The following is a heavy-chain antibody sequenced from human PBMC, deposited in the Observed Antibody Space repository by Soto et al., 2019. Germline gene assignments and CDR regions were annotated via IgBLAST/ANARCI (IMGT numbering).Heavy chain of an antibody. D-gene: IGHD1-26*01. Sequence: SETLSLTCTVSGGSISSYYWSWIRQPPGKGLEWIGYIYYSGSTNYNPSLKSRVTISVDTSKNQFSLKLSSVTAADTAVYYCARVHGRGNYYYYFLDFSGKGSTVTVSS. CDR1: GGSISSYY. CDR2: IYYSGST. V-gene: IGHV4-59*01. CDR3: ARVHGRGNYYYYFLDF. J-gene: IGHJ6*03.